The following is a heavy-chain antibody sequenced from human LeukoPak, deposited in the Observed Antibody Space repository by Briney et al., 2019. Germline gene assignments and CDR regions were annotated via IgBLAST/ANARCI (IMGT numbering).Heavy chain of an antibody. CDR3: ARVGSGWYFGAFDI. CDR1: GGSISSYY. Sequence: PSETLSLTCNVSGGSISSYYWGWIRQPPGKGLEWIGYIYYRGSTDYNPSLKSRVTISLDTSKNQFSLKLSSVTAADTAVYYCARVGSGWYFGAFDIWGQGTMVTVSS. CDR2: IYYRGST. J-gene: IGHJ3*02. V-gene: IGHV4-59*08. D-gene: IGHD6-19*01.